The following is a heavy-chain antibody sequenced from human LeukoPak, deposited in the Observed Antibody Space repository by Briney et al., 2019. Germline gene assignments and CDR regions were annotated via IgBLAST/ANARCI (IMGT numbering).Heavy chain of an antibody. Sequence: SSETLSLTCTVSGGSISSSSYYWGWIRQPPGKGLEWIGSIYYSGSTYYNPSLKSRVTISVDTSKNQFSLKLSSVTAADTAVYYCARDTTGTPLDPWGQGTLVTVSS. D-gene: IGHD1-1*01. J-gene: IGHJ5*02. V-gene: IGHV4-39*07. CDR3: ARDTTGTPLDP. CDR1: GGSISSSSYY. CDR2: IYYSGST.